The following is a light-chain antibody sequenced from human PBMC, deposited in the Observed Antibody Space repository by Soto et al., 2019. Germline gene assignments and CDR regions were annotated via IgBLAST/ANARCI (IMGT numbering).Light chain of an antibody. Sequence: DIQMTQSPSTLSASVGDRVTITCRARQSISSWLAWYQQKPGKAPKLLIYMASSLESGVPSRFSGSGSGTEFSLTISSLEADDFATYFCHRSRVLGQGTMVEIK. CDR1: QSISSW. J-gene: IGKJ1*01. CDR3: HRSRV. V-gene: IGKV1-5*03. CDR2: MAS.